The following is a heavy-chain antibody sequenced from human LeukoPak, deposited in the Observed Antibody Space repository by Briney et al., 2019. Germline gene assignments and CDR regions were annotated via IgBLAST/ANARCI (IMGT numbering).Heavy chain of an antibody. CDR2: INHSGST. D-gene: IGHD3-3*01. CDR3: ARGGYDFWSGYGYYFDY. Sequence: PSETLSLTCAVYGGSFSGYYWSWIRQPPGKGLEWIGEINHSGSTNYNPSLKSRVTISVDTSKNQFSLKLSSVTAADTAVYYCARGGYDFWSGYGYYFDYWGQGTLVTVSS. V-gene: IGHV4-34*01. J-gene: IGHJ4*02. CDR1: GGSFSGYY.